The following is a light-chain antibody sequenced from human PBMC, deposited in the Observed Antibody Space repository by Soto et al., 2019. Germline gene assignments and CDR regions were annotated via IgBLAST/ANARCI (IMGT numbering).Light chain of an antibody. CDR2: EVS. CDR1: SSDVGGYKY. Sequence: QSVLTQPASVSGSPGQSITISCTGTSSDVGGYKYVSWYKQNPGKAPKLMIYEVSNRPSGVSNRFSGSKSGNTASLTISGLQAEDEADYYCSSYTSSSTLVFGTGTKVTVL. V-gene: IGLV2-14*01. J-gene: IGLJ1*01. CDR3: SSYTSSSTLV.